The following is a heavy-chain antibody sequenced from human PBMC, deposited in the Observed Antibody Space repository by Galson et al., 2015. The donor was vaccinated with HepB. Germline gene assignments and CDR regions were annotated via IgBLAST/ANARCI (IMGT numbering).Heavy chain of an antibody. CDR2: INPNTGSA. CDR3: ARENGGKAFDY. CDR1: GYTFTNSY. Sequence: SVKVSCKASGYTFTNSYLHWVRQARGQRLEWMGIINPNTGSASYEQRFQGRVTMTRDTSTGTVYMELSSLKSEDTAVYYCARENGGKAFDYWGQGTLVTVSS. D-gene: IGHD4-23*01. V-gene: IGHV1-46*01. J-gene: IGHJ4*02.